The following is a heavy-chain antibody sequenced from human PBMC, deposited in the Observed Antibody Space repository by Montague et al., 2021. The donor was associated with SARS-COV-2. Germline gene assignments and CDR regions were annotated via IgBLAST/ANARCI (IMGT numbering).Heavy chain of an antibody. V-gene: IGHV2-5*02. CDR2: IYWDDDR. Sequence: PALVKPTQTLTLTCTFSGFSLSTSGVGVAWIRQPPGKALEWLAIIYWDDDRRYSPSLESGLTITKDTPKNQVVLTMTDMDPGHSATDYGVYSIKPRRSGSLYGSWCYHFDSWGQGALVTVSS. CDR1: GFSLSTSGVG. CDR3: VYSIKPRRSGSLYGSWCYHFDS. J-gene: IGHJ4*02. D-gene: IGHD3-16*02.